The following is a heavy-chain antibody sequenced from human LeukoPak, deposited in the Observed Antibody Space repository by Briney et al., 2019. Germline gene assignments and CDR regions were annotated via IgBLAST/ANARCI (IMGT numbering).Heavy chain of an antibody. D-gene: IGHD2-21*02. CDR3: ARETLTYFQH. Sequence: SETLSLTCTVSGGSISSYYWSWIRQPPGKGLEWIGYIYYSGSTNYNPSLKSRVTISVDTSKNQFSLWLSSVTAADTAVYYCARETLTYFQHWGQGTLVTVSS. V-gene: IGHV4-59*01. CDR1: GGSISSYY. CDR2: IYYSGST. J-gene: IGHJ1*01.